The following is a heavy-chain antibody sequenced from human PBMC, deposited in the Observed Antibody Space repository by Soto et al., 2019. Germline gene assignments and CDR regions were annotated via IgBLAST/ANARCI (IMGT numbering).Heavy chain of an antibody. Sequence: GGSLRLSCAASGFTFSSYGMHWVRQAPGKGLEWVAVIWYDGSNKYYVDSVKGRFTISRDNSKNTLYLQMNSLRAEDTAVYYCARDGSITIFGVVTESHPNQYYFDYWGQGT. CDR3: ARDGSITIFGVVTESHPNQYYFDY. CDR1: GFTFSSYG. V-gene: IGHV3-33*01. J-gene: IGHJ4*02. CDR2: IWYDGSNK. D-gene: IGHD3-3*01.